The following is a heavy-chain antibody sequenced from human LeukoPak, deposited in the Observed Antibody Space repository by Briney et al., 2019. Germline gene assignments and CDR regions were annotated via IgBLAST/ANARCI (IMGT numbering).Heavy chain of an antibody. Sequence: GGFLRLSSAASGFTFSSYSMNWVRQAPGKGLEWVSSISSSSSYIYYADSVKGRFTISRDNAKNSLYLQMNSLRAEDTAVYYCARVALIAVAGNDYWGQGTLVTVSS. CDR1: GFTFSSYS. J-gene: IGHJ4*02. CDR3: ARVALIAVAGNDY. V-gene: IGHV3-21*01. D-gene: IGHD6-19*01. CDR2: ISSSSSYI.